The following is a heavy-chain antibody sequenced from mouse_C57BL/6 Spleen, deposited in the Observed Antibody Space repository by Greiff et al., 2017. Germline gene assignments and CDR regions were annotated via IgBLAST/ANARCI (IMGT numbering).Heavy chain of an antibody. J-gene: IGHJ4*01. CDR1: GFTFSDAW. CDR3: SMRAYALDY. V-gene: IGHV6-6*01. D-gene: IGHD2-3*01. Sequence: EVKLMESGGGLVKPGGSMKLSCAASGFTFSDAWMDWVRQSPEKGLEWVAEIRHKANNHATYYAETVKGRFTISRDDSKSSVYLHMNSLRAEDTGIEYCSMRAYALDYWGQGTSVTVAS. CDR2: IRHKANNHAT.